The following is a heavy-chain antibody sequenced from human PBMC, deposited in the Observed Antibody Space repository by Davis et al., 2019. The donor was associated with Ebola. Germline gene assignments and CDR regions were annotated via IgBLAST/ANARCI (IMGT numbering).Heavy chain of an antibody. CDR1: GFTFSTYW. J-gene: IGHJ4*02. V-gene: IGHV3-7*04. CDR2: IKQDGSDK. D-gene: IGHD3-3*01. CDR3: ARAVFHEVLDY. Sequence: GESLKISCEASGFTFSTYWMNWVRQAPGKGLEWVANIKQDGSDKYYVDSVKGRFTISRDNAKNSLFLQMNSLTADDTAVYYCARAVFHEVLDYWGQGTPVIVSS.